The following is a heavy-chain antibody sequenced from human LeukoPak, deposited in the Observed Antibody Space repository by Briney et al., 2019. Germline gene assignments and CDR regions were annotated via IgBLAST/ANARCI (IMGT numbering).Heavy chain of an antibody. CDR2: IIPLLGTA. V-gene: IGHV1-69*04. J-gene: IGHJ4*02. D-gene: IGHD5-12*01. CDR3: WKFGGYEERGDDY. CDR1: GGSFSTYA. Sequence: SVKVSCKASGGSFSTYAINWVRQAPGQGLEWMGRIIPLLGTANYAQKFQGSVTFTADKSTSTAYMELSSLISEDTAVYYCWKFGGYEERGDDYWGQGTLVTVSS.